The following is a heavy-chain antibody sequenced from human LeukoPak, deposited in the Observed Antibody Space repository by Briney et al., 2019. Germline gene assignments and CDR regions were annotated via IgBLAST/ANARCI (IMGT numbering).Heavy chain of an antibody. Sequence: SETLSLTCAVYGGSFSGYLWTWIRQAPGKGLEWIGEINDSGRSNSNPSLKRRVSVSVDTSKHQFSLRLRSVTAADTAVYYCVKLKEYSTPSRVWGIDLWGKGATVTVSS. CDR2: INDSGRS. V-gene: IGHV4-34*01. D-gene: IGHD6-6*01. CDR3: VKLKEYSTPSRVWGIDL. CDR1: GGSFSGYL. J-gene: IGHJ6*03.